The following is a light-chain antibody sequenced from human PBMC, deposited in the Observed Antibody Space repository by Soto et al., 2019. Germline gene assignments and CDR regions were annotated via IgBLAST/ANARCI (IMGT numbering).Light chain of an antibody. CDR1: QSVSNNY. CDR3: QQYAASPRT. J-gene: IGKJ1*01. V-gene: IGKV3-20*01. Sequence: EVVLTQSPGTLSLSPRERATLSCRASQSVSNNYLAWYQHTPGQAPRLLIYGASNRAPGIPDRFSGSGSGPDFTLTISRLEPEDFAVYYCQQYAASPRTFGHGTLVEVK. CDR2: GAS.